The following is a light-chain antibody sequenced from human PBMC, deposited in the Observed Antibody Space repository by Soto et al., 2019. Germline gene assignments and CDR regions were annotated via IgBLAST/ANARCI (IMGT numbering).Light chain of an antibody. CDR3: QQRRNWQEK. CDR2: AAS. J-gene: IGKJ1*01. Sequence: EIVLTQSPGTVSLSPGESATLSCRASQSISRSDLAWYQHRLGQAPRLLIYAASNRATGIPARFSGSGSGTDFTLTISSLEPEDFAVYYCQQRRNWQEKLGHGTKVDIK. CDR1: QSISRSD. V-gene: IGKV3D-11*02.